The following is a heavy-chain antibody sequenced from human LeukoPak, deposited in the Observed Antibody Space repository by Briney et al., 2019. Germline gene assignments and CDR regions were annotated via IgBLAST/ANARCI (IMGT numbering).Heavy chain of an antibody. J-gene: IGHJ4*02. D-gene: IGHD5-12*01. Sequence: SETLSLTCTVSGGSISSGGYYWSWIRQHPGKGLEWIGYIYYSGSTYYNPSLKSRVTISVDTSKNQFSLKLSSVTAADTAVYYCAREASGYPVSYFDYWGQGTPVTVSS. CDR3: AREASGYPVSYFDY. V-gene: IGHV4-31*03. CDR2: IYYSGST. CDR1: GGSISSGGYY.